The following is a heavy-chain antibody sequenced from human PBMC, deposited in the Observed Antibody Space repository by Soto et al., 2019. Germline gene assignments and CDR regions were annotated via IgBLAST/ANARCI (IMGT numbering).Heavy chain of an antibody. V-gene: IGHV4-39*01. J-gene: IGHJ6*02. Sequence: HLQLQESGPRLVKASETLSLTCTVSGGSISSTDHYWGWVRQPPGKGLEWLGSIYFAGSTFHNPALKSRATISVDTSRNQFSLRLTTVTASDTAVYYCARLVFHCLRGSCDDYSFYGLDVWGQGTTVTVSS. D-gene: IGHD2-15*01. CDR3: ARLVFHCLRGSCDDYSFYGLDV. CDR2: IYFAGST. CDR1: GGSISSTDHY.